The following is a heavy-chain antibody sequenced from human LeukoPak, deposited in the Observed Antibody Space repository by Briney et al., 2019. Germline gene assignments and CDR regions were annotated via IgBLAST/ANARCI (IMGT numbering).Heavy chain of an antibody. CDR1: GFTFSGYS. Sequence: GGSLRLSCAASGFTFSGYSMLWVRQAPGKGLEWISYISGSSGTIYNADSVTGRFTISRDNAKNSLYLQMNSLRAEDTGLYYCARGRGDFWSGSYYYYMDVWGKGTTVTVSS. CDR3: ARGRGDFWSGSYYYYMDV. V-gene: IGHV3-48*04. CDR2: ISGSSGTI. J-gene: IGHJ6*03. D-gene: IGHD3-3*01.